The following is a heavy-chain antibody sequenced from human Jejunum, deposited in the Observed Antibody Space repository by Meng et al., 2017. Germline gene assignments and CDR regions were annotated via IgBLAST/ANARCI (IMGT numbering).Heavy chain of an antibody. CDR3: ARALARYGAYDVDY. J-gene: IGHJ4*02. CDR1: GFTFSTYW. V-gene: IGHV3-74*01. Sequence: EVQLVESGGGLVQPGGSPRLSCAASGFTFSTYWMHWVRQAPGKGLVWVSCISSDGSSTTYADSVKGRFTISRDNAKNTLYLQMNSLRAEDTAVYYCARALARYGAYDVDYWGQGTLVTVSS. D-gene: IGHD4-17*01. CDR2: ISSDGSST.